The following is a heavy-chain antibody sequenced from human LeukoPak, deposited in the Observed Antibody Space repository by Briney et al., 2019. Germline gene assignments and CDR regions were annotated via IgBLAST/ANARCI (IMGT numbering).Heavy chain of an antibody. CDR3: TTGGYDFWSGYYTRGQADY. J-gene: IGHJ4*02. CDR1: GFTFSNAW. CDR2: IKSKTDGGTT. Sequence: GGSLRLSCAASGFTFSNAWMNWVRQAPGKGLEWVGRIKSKTDGGTTDYAAPVKGRFTISRDDSKNTLYLQMNSLKTEDTAVYYCTTGGYDFWSGYYTRGQADYWGQGTLVTVSS. D-gene: IGHD3-3*01. V-gene: IGHV3-15*07.